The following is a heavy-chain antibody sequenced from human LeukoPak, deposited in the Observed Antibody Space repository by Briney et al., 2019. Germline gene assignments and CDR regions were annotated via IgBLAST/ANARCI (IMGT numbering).Heavy chain of an antibody. D-gene: IGHD6-13*01. V-gene: IGHV4-30-4*01. CDR1: GGSISSGDYY. CDR3: AHSSSRYSSVSWYFDL. J-gene: IGHJ2*01. CDR2: IYYSGST. Sequence: PSQTLSLTCTVSGGSISSGDYYWSWIRQPPGKGLEWIVYIYYSGSTYYNPSLKSRVTISVDTSKNQFSLKLSSVTAADTAVYYCAHSSSRYSSVSWYFDLWGRGTLVTVSS.